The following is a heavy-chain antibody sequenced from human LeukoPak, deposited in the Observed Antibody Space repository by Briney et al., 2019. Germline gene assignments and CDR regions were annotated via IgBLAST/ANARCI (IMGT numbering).Heavy chain of an antibody. J-gene: IGHJ4*02. CDR3: ATSNGSGSYYRFDY. D-gene: IGHD3-10*01. V-gene: IGHV4-59*03. Sequence: SETLSLTCTVSGGSISSYYWSWIRQPPGKGLEWIGYIYYSGSTNYNPSLKSRVTISVDTSKNQFSLKLRSVTAADTAVYYCATSNGSGSYYRFDYWGQGTLVTVSS. CDR1: GGSISSYY. CDR2: IYYSGST.